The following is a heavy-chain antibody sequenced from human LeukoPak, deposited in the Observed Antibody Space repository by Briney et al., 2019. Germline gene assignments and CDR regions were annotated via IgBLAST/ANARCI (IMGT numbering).Heavy chain of an antibody. CDR2: IKQDGNEK. D-gene: IGHD6-19*01. Sequence: SGGSLRLSCAASGFTFSSYWMNWVRQAPGKGLEWVANIKQDGNEKYYVDSVKGRFSISRDNAKKSLYLQMDSLRAEDTAVYYCAKEGGCPILTYDSWGQGALVTVSS. V-gene: IGHV3-7*01. J-gene: IGHJ5*01. CDR1: GFTFSSYW. CDR3: AKEGGCPILTYDS.